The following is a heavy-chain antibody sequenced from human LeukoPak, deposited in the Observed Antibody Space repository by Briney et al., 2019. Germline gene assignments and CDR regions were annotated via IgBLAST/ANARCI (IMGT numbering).Heavy chain of an antibody. V-gene: IGHV4-39*01. J-gene: IGHJ5*02. D-gene: IGHD2-2*01. Sequence: PSETLSLTCTVSGGSISSSSYYWGWIRQPPGKGLEWIGSIYYSGSTYYNPSLKSRVAISVDTSKSQFSLKLSSVTAADTAVYYCARSGTRASPFDPWGQGTLVTVSS. CDR1: GGSISSSSYY. CDR2: IYYSGST. CDR3: ARSGTRASPFDP.